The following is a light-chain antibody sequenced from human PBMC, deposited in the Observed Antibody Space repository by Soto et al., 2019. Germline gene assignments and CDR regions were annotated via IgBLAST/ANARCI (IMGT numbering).Light chain of an antibody. Sequence: SYELTQPRSVSVALGQTARITCGGNNIGRKNVHWYQQKPGQAPVLVIYRDSNRPSGIPERFSGSNSGNTATLTISRAQAGDEADYYCQVWDSSTASGVFGGGTKLTVL. CDR3: QVWDSSTASGV. CDR1: NIGRKN. CDR2: RDS. V-gene: IGLV3-9*01. J-gene: IGLJ2*01.